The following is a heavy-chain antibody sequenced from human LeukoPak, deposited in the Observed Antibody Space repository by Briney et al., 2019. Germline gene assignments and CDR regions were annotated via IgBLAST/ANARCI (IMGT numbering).Heavy chain of an antibody. D-gene: IGHD5-12*01. V-gene: IGHV4-4*07. J-gene: IGHJ4*02. Sequence: SETRSLTCTVSGGSISGYFWTWIRQPAGKGLEWIGRMYSTGSNNYNPSLKSRVTMSLDTSKNHFSLNLTSVTAADTAVYYCAREPTSGREPTSGRPLDYWGQGTLVTVSS. CDR1: GGSISGYF. CDR2: MYSTGSN. CDR3: AREPTSGREPTSGRPLDY.